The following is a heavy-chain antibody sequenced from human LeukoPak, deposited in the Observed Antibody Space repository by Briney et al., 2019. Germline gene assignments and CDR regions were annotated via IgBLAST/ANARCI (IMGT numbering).Heavy chain of an antibody. Sequence: PSETLSLTCAVSGGSISSYYWSWIRQPPGKGLEWIGYIFYNGSTNYNPSLKSRVTISVDTSKNQFSLKLSSVTAADTAVYYCARQYDFWSGSNELYYMDVWGKGTTVTVSS. J-gene: IGHJ6*03. D-gene: IGHD3-3*01. CDR1: GGSISSYY. CDR3: ARQYDFWSGSNELYYMDV. V-gene: IGHV4-59*01. CDR2: IFYNGST.